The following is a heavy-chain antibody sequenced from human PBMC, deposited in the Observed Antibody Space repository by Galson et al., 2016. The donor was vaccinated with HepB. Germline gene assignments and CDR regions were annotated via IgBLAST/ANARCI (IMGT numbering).Heavy chain of an antibody. Sequence: SLRLSCAASGFTFGSYGMTWVRQAPGKGLAWVSAISDTGDSSHYADSVKGRFTISRDNSKNALYLQMNGLRAEDTAVYYCARGGYSGYDWVRNWFDPWGQGTLVTVSS. CDR1: GFTFGSYG. CDR2: ISDTGDSS. D-gene: IGHD5-12*01. J-gene: IGHJ5*02. V-gene: IGHV3-23*01. CDR3: ARGGYSGYDWVRNWFDP.